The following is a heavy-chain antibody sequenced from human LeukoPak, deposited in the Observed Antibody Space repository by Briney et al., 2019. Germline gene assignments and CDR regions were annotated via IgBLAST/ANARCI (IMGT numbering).Heavy chain of an antibody. D-gene: IGHD6-19*01. CDR1: GFTFSNYW. CDR3: AKGNSIAVSAFFDY. Sequence: PGGSLRLSCAASGFTFSNYWMSWVRQAPGKGLEWVANIKQDGSEKYYVDSVKGRFTISRDNSKDSLYLQMNSLRTEDTALYYCAKGNSIAVSAFFDYWGQGTLVTVSS. J-gene: IGHJ4*02. V-gene: IGHV3-7*03. CDR2: IKQDGSEK.